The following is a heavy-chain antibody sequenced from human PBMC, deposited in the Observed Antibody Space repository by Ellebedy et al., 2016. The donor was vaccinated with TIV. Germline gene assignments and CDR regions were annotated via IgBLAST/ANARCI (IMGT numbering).Heavy chain of an antibody. CDR3: TRQGENSLGYYYPY. CDR2: IRPKASNYAT. Sequence: GESLKISXAASGVTFSASAMHWVRQVSGKGLEWVGRIRPKASNYATTYSESLKGRFTITRDDSKNTAYLEMNSLTAEDTAVYYCTRQGENSLGYYYPYWGRGTLVTVSS. V-gene: IGHV3-73*01. CDR1: GVTFSASA. D-gene: IGHD3-22*01. J-gene: IGHJ4*02.